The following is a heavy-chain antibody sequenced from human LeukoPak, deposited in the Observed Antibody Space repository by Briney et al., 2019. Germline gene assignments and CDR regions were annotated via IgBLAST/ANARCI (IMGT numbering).Heavy chain of an antibody. CDR2: IYTSGST. CDR3: ARDRLSNYVSWFDP. D-gene: IGHD4-11*01. Sequence: SETLSLTCTVSGGSISSYYWSWIRQPAGKGLEWIGRIYTSGSTNYNPSLKSRVTMSVDTSKNQFSLKLKAVTAADTAVYYCARDRLSNYVSWFDPWGQGTLVTVSS. J-gene: IGHJ5*02. V-gene: IGHV4-4*07. CDR1: GGSISSYY.